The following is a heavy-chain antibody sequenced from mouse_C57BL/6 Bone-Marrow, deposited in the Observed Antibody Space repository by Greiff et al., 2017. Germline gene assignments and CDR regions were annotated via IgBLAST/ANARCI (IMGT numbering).Heavy chain of an antibody. V-gene: IGHV2-2*01. CDR2: IWRGGST. CDR1: GFSLTSYG. CDR3: ARKGPLYYDYDGSYAMDY. J-gene: IGHJ4*01. D-gene: IGHD2-4*01. Sequence: QVQLQQSGPGLVQPSQSLSITCTVSGFSLTSYGVHWVRQSPGKGLEWLGVIWRGGSTDSNAAFISSLSISKDNSKSQVYFKMNRLQADDTAIYYCARKGPLYYDYDGSYAMDYWGQGTSVTVSS.